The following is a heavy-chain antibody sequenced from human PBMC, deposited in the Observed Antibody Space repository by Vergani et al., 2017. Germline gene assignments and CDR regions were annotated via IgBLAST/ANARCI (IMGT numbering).Heavy chain of an antibody. V-gene: IGHV3-23*04. Sequence: EVQLVESGGGLVQPGGSLRLSCAASGFTFSNYAMNWVRQAPGKGLEWVSGISGSGVSAYYTDSVKGRFTISRDNSKNMLFLQMNNLRTEDTAIYYCAKARDPNCKGGNCYSYYYGLDLWGQGTTVTVSS. CDR2: ISGSGVSA. CDR1: GFTFSNYA. CDR3: AKARDPNCKGGNCYSYYYGLDL. D-gene: IGHD2-21*01. J-gene: IGHJ6*02.